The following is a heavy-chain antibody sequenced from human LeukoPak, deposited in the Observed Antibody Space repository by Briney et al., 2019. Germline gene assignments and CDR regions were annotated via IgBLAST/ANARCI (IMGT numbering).Heavy chain of an antibody. Sequence: GSSVKVSCKASGGTFSSYAISWVRQAPGQGLEWMGGIIAIFGTANYAQKFQGRVTITADESTSTAYMELSSLRSEDTAVYYCARESKYYDILTGLYYFDYWGQGTLVTVSS. CDR3: ARESKYYDILTGLYYFDY. CDR2: IIAIFGTA. V-gene: IGHV1-69*01. D-gene: IGHD3-9*01. CDR1: GGTFSSYA. J-gene: IGHJ4*02.